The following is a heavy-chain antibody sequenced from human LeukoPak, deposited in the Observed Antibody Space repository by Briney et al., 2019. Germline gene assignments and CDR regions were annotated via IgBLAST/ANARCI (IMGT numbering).Heavy chain of an antibody. V-gene: IGHV4-61*02. CDR1: GGSISSGSYY. CDR3: ARGGRGFDP. J-gene: IGHJ5*02. CDR2: IYSSGST. Sequence: TSQTLSLTCTVSGGSISSGSYYWSWIRQPAGKGLEWIGRIYSSGSTSYNPSLKSRVTISVDTSKNQFSLELNSVTASDTAVYYCARGGRGFDPWGQGTLVTVSS.